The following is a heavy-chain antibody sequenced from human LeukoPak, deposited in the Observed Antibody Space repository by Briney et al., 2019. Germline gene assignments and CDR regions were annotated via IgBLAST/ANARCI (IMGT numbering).Heavy chain of an antibody. V-gene: IGHV1-69*01. Sequence: GSSVKVSCKASGGTFSSYAISWVRQAPGQGLEWMGGNIPIFGTANYAQKFQGRVTITADESTSTAYMELSSLRSEDTAVYYCARGPTTVVTLYYFDYWGQGTLVTVSS. CDR2: NIPIFGTA. CDR1: GGTFSSYA. CDR3: ARGPTTVVTLYYFDY. D-gene: IGHD4-23*01. J-gene: IGHJ4*02.